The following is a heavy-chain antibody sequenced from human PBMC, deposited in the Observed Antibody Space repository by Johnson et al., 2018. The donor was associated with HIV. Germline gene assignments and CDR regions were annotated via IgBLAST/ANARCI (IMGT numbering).Heavy chain of an antibody. CDR1: GFTFSNYA. CDR3: AKGLRPYGSGPSDAFDI. CDR2: IKQDGSER. J-gene: IGHJ3*02. V-gene: IGHV3-30*02. D-gene: IGHD3-10*01. Sequence: QVQLVESGGGVVQPGRSLRLSCAASGFTFSNYAMHLVRQAPGEGLEWVATIKQDGSERYYVDSMKGRFTISRDNSKNTLFLQMNSLRAEDTAVYYCAKGLRPYGSGPSDAFDIWGQGTMVTVS.